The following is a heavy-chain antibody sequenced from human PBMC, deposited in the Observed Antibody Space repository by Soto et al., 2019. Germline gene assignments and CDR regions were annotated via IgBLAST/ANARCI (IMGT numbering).Heavy chain of an antibody. J-gene: IGHJ3*02. CDR3: ARQGVVVVAATDAFDI. D-gene: IGHD2-15*01. CDR2: IYYSGST. CDR1: GGSISSSSYY. Sequence: SETLSLTCTVSGGSISSSSYYWGWIRQPPGKGLEWIGSIYYSGSTYYNPSLKSRVTISVDTSKNQFSLKLSSVTAADTAVYYCARQGVVVVAATDAFDIWGQGTMVTVSS. V-gene: IGHV4-39*01.